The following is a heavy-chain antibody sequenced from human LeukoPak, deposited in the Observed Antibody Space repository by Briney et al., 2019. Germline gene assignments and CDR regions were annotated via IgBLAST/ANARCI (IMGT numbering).Heavy chain of an antibody. CDR2: ISKSSYYI. D-gene: IGHD6-19*01. CDR1: GFTFSTYS. Sequence: KAGGSLRLSCADSGFTFSTYSMNWVRRAPGKGLEWVSSISKSSYYIHYADSVKGRFTISRDNAKNSLYLQMNSLRAEDTGVYYCAKRVAVADNYFDYWGQGTLVTVSS. CDR3: AKRVAVADNYFDY. V-gene: IGHV3-21*01. J-gene: IGHJ4*02.